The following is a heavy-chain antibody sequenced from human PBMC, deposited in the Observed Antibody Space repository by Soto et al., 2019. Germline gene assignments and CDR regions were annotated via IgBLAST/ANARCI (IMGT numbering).Heavy chain of an antibody. V-gene: IGHV3-7*01. CDR3: ARGNGNYYYYYGMDV. CDR1: GFTFNIYR. CDR2: IKRDGSEK. J-gene: IGHJ6*02. D-gene: IGHD2-8*01. Sequence: GGSLRLSCAASGFTFNIYRMSWVRQAPGKGPEWVANIKRDGSEKNYVDSVKGRFTISRDNAKKLVYLQMNSLRAEDTAVYYCARGNGNYYYYYGMDVWGQGTTVTVSS.